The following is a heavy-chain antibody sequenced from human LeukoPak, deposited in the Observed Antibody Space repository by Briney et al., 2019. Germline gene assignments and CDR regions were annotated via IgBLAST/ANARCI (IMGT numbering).Heavy chain of an antibody. D-gene: IGHD6-13*01. CDR2: ISYDGSNK. CDR3: ARDPYSSSWTPYYYYMDV. CDR1: GFTFSSYG. V-gene: IGHV3-30*03. Sequence: GGSLRLSCAASGFTFSSYGMHWVRQAPGKGLEWVAVISYDGSNKYYADSVKGRFTISRDNSKNTLYLQMNSLRAEDTAVYYCARDPYSSSWTPYYYYMDVWGKGTTVIVSS. J-gene: IGHJ6*03.